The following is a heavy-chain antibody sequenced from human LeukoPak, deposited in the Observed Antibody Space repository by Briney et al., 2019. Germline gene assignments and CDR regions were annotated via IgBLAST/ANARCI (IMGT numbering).Heavy chain of an antibody. J-gene: IGHJ4*02. D-gene: IGHD3-10*01. CDR1: GFTFSDYY. CDR2: ISSSSSYI. CDR3: AKDMGIGYYGSGSY. V-gene: IGHV3-11*05. Sequence: GGSLRLSCAASGFTFSDYYMSWIRQAPGKGLEWVSSISSSSSYIYYADSVKGRFTISRDNAKNSLYLQMNSLRTEDTALYYCAKDMGIGYYGSGSYWGQGTLVTVSS.